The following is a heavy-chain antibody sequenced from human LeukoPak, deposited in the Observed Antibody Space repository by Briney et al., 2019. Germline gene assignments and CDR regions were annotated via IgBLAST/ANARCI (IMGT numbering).Heavy chain of an antibody. J-gene: IGHJ5*02. Sequence: ASVKVSCKASGYTFTGYYMHWVRQAPGQGLEWMGWINPNSGGTNYAQKFQGRVTMTRDTSISTAYMELSRLRSDDTAVYYCARVFSITMVRGVINWFDPWGQGTLVTVSS. D-gene: IGHD3-10*01. V-gene: IGHV1-2*02. CDR3: ARVFSITMVRGVINWFDP. CDR1: GYTFTGYY. CDR2: INPNSGGT.